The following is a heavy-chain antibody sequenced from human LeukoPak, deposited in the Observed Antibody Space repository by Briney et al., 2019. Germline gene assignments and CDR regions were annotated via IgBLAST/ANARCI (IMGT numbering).Heavy chain of an antibody. CDR3: ARGVSSGGYYNPFDS. D-gene: IGHD1-26*01. CDR1: GGSFSGYY. V-gene: IGHV4-34*01. Sequence: PSETLSLTCAVYGGSFSGYYWSWLRQPPGKRLEWIGEISHTESTTYNPSLKSRVTISVDKSKNQFSLKLKSLTAADTAIYYCARGVSSGGYYNPFDSWGQGTLVTVSS. J-gene: IGHJ4*02. CDR2: ISHTEST.